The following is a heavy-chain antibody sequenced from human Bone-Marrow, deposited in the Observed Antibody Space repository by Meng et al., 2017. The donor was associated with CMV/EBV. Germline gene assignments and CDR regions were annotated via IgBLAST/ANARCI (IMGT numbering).Heavy chain of an antibody. Sequence: SVKVSCKASGGTFSSYAISWVRQAPGQGLEWMGGIIPIFGTANYAQKFQGRVTITTDESTSTAYMELSSLRSEDTAVYYCARLGRFAMAHDDAFDIWGQGTMVTVS. J-gene: IGHJ3*02. CDR2: IIPIFGTA. V-gene: IGHV1-69*05. CDR3: ARLGRFAMAHDDAFDI. D-gene: IGHD5-18*01. CDR1: GGTFSSYA.